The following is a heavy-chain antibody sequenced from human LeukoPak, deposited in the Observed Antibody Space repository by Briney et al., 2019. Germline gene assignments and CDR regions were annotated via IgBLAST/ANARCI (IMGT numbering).Heavy chain of an antibody. CDR1: GYSFTSYW. J-gene: IGHJ4*02. CDR3: ARHHTTTVTTIFDY. CDR2: IYPGDSDT. D-gene: IGHD4-11*01. Sequence: GESLKISCKGSGYSFTSYWIGWVRQVPGKGLEWMGIIYPGDSDTRYSPSFQGQVTISADKSISTAYLQWSSLKTSDTAMYYCARHHTTTVTTIFDYWGQGTLVTVSS. V-gene: IGHV5-51*01.